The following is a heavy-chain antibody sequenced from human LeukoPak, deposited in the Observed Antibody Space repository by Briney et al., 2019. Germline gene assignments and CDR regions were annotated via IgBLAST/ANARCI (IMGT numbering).Heavy chain of an antibody. V-gene: IGHV3-23*01. CDR1: GFTFSSYG. Sequence: GGTLRLSCAASGFTFSSYGMSWVRQAPGKGLEWVSAIRGSGGSTYYADSVKGRFTISRDNSKNTLYPQMNSLRAEDTAVYYCAKEGSGRGPYMDVWGKGTTVTTSS. D-gene: IGHD3-10*01. CDR2: IRGSGGST. J-gene: IGHJ6*03. CDR3: AKEGSGRGPYMDV.